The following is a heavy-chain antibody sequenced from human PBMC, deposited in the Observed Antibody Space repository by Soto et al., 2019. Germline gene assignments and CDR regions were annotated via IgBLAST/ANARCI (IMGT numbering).Heavy chain of an antibody. J-gene: IGHJ4*02. CDR3: AKTITTSGDSTGRGEWIDN. Sequence: QVQLVESGGGVVQPGRSLRLSCAASGFTFSVYGMHWVRQAPGKGLEWVGVVSNDGRNEHYADSVRGRFTVSRDNSKNTLYLEMNRLRAEDTAVYYCAKTITTSGDSTGRGEWIDNWGQGAMVTVSS. D-gene: IGHD2-8*02. CDR1: GFTFSVYG. V-gene: IGHV3-30*18. CDR2: VSNDGRNE.